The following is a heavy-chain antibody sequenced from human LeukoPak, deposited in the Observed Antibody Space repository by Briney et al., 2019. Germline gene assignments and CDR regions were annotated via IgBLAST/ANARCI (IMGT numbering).Heavy chain of an antibody. CDR3: ARVASITWIPEVFDF. D-gene: IGHD5-12*01. CDR2: IHFSGGT. CDR1: GGSISGHY. J-gene: IGHJ4*02. Sequence: SESLSLTCSVSGGSISGHYWSWIRQPPGKGLEWIGNIHFSGGTSYNPSLGSRVTISIDTSKKEFSLTLTSLTAADTAIYYCARVASITWIPEVFDFWGQGTLVTLSS. V-gene: IGHV4-59*11.